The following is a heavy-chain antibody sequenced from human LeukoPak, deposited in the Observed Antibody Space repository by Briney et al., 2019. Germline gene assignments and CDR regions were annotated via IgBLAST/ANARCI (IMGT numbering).Heavy chain of an antibody. V-gene: IGHV5-51*01. Sequence: GESLKISCKGSGYSFTSYWIGWVRQMPRKGLEWMGIIHPGDSDTRYSPSFQGQVTISADKSISTAYLQWSSLKASDTAMYYCARPPSYDFWSGYSDYWGQGTLVTVSS. CDR1: GYSFTSYW. J-gene: IGHJ4*02. D-gene: IGHD3-3*01. CDR2: IHPGDSDT. CDR3: ARPPSYDFWSGYSDY.